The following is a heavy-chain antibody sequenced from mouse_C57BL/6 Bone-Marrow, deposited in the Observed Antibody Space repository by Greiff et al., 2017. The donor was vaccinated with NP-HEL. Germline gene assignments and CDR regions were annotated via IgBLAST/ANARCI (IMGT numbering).Heavy chain of an antibody. Sequence: VQLKESGAELVRPGASVKLSCTASGFHIKDDYMHWVKQRPEQGLEWIGWIDPENGDTEYASKFQGKATITADTSSNTAYLQLSSLTSEDTAVYYCTSDGHGAYWGQGTLVTVSA. D-gene: IGHD2-2*01. CDR1: GFHIKDDY. V-gene: IGHV14-4*01. CDR3: TSDGHGAY. J-gene: IGHJ3*01. CDR2: IDPENGDT.